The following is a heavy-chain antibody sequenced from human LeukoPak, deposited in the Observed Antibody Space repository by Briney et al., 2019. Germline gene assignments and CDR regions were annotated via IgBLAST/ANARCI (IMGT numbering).Heavy chain of an antibody. D-gene: IGHD3-22*01. CDR3: ARDFTYYYDSSGLDP. CDR2: IYSGGST. CDR1: GFTVSSNY. V-gene: IGHV3-66*02. Sequence: GRSLRLSCAASGFTVSSNYMSWVRQAPGKGLEWVSVIYSGGSTYYADSVKGRFTISRDNSKNTLYLLMNSLRAEDTAVYYCARDFTYYYDSSGLDPWGQGTLVTVSS. J-gene: IGHJ5*02.